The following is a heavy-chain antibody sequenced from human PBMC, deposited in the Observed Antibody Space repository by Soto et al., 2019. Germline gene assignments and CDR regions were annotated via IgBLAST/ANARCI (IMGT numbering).Heavy chain of an antibody. CDR3: ARSTDYYDSSGYSFIFDY. J-gene: IGHJ4*02. CDR2: INPNSGGT. V-gene: IGHV1-2*04. CDR1: GYTFTGYY. D-gene: IGHD3-22*01. Sequence: QVQLVQSGAEVKKPGASVKVSCKASGYTFTGYYMHWVRQAPGQGLEWMGWINPNSGGTNYAQKFQGWVTMTRDTSISTAYMELSRLRSDDTAVYYCARSTDYYDSSGYSFIFDYWGQGTLVTVSS.